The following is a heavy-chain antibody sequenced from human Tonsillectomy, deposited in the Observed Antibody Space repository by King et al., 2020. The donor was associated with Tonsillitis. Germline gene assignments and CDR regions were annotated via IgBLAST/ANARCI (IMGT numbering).Heavy chain of an antibody. Sequence: VQLVESGAEVKKPGESLRISCTGSGYSFTSYWISWVRQMPGKGLEWMGRIDPSDSYTNYSPSFQGHVTISADKSINTAYLQWSSLKASDTAMYYCARHGLEWAVAGTATGYFQHWGQGTLVTVSS. V-gene: IGHV5-10-1*03. CDR2: IDPSDSYT. D-gene: IGHD6-19*01. J-gene: IGHJ1*01. CDR1: GYSFTSYW. CDR3: ARHGLEWAVAGTATGYFQH.